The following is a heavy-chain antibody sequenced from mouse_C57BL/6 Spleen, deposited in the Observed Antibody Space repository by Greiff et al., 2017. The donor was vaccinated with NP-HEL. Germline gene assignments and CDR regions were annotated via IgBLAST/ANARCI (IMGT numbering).Heavy chain of an antibody. CDR2: IGPGSGST. V-gene: IGHV1-77*01. CDR3: AELIVTTPRSFYAMDY. CDR1: GYTFTDYY. J-gene: IGHJ4*01. D-gene: IGHD2-5*01. Sequence: QVQLQQSGAELVKPGASVKISCKASGYTFTDYYINWVKQRPGQGLEWIGKIGPGSGSTYYNEKFKGKATLTADKSSSTAYMQLSSLTSEDSAVYFCAELIVTTPRSFYAMDYWGQGTSVTVSS.